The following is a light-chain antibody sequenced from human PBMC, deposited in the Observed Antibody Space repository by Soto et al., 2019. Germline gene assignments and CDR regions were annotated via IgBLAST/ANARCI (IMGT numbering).Light chain of an antibody. CDR3: QSYDSSLGDRK. CDR1: NSNIGAGYD. V-gene: IGLV1-40*01. CDR2: GNS. Sequence: QLVLTQPPSVSGAPGQSVTISCTGSNSNIGAGYDVHWYQQPPGTAPKLLIHGNSYRPSGVPDRFSGSKSGTSASLAITGLQSDDEADYYCQSYDSSLGDRKFGGGTKLTVL. J-gene: IGLJ2*01.